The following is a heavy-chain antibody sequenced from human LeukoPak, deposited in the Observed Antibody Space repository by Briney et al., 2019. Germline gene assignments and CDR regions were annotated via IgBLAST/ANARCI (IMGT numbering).Heavy chain of an antibody. J-gene: IGHJ4*02. CDR3: AKDQYYDSSGYYYFDY. Sequence: TGGSLRLSCAASGFTFSSYAMSWVRQAPGKGLEWVSAISGSGSSTYYADSVKGRFTISRDNSKNTLYLQMNSLRAEDTAVYYCAKDQYYDSSGYYYFDYWGQGTLVTVSS. V-gene: IGHV3-23*01. CDR1: GFTFSSYA. CDR2: ISGSGSST. D-gene: IGHD3-22*01.